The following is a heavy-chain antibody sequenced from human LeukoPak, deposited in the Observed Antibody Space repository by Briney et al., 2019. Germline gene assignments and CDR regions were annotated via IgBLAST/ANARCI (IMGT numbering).Heavy chain of an antibody. V-gene: IGHV3-21*01. CDR1: GFIFTSYS. J-gene: IGHJ6*03. CDR2: ISASSTYI. D-gene: IGHD5-24*01. Sequence: GGSLRLSCAASGFIFTSYSMNWVRQAPGKGLEWVSSISASSTYIFYGDSVKGRFTLSRDNARSSLYLQINGLRAEDTAVYYCARIAISSLGAYYMDVWGKGTTVTVSS. CDR3: ARIAISSLGAYYMDV.